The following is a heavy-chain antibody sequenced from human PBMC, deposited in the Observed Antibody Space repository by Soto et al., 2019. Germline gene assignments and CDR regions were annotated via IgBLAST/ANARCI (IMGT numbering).Heavy chain of an antibody. J-gene: IGHJ6*02. CDR2: ISYDGSNK. CDR1: GFTFSSYA. D-gene: IGHD2-21*01. Sequence: QVQLVESGGGVVQPGRSLRLSCAASGFTFSSYAMHWVRQAPGKGLEGVAVISYDGSNKYYADSVKGRFTISRDNSKNTLYLQMNSLRAEDTAVYYCARDKRVIPYYYGMDVWGQGTTVTVSS. V-gene: IGHV3-30-3*01. CDR3: ARDKRVIPYYYGMDV.